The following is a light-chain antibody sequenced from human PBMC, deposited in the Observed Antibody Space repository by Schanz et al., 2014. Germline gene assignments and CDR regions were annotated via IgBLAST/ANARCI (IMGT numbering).Light chain of an antibody. Sequence: DIQMAQSPSTLSASVGDRVTITCRASQSISTWLAWYQQKPGKAPKLLIYDASSLESGVPSRFSGSGSGTEFTLTISGLQPDDFATYYCQHYNTYVFTFGPGTKVDIK. CDR1: QSISTW. CDR3: QHYNTYVFT. CDR2: DAS. J-gene: IGKJ3*01. V-gene: IGKV1-5*01.